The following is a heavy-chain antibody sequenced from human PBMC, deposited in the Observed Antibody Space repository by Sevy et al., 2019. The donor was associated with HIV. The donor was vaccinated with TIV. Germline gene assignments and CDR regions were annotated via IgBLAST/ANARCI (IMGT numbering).Heavy chain of an antibody. Sequence: GGSLRLSCTASGFTFGDYAMSWFRQAPGKGLEWVGFIRSKAYGGTTEYAASVKGRFTISRDDSKSIAYLQMNSLKTEETAVYYCTRPRSAYYYDSSGYYPVSYYWGQGTLVTVSS. CDR2: IRSKAYGGTT. V-gene: IGHV3-49*03. CDR3: TRPRSAYYYDSSGYYPVSYY. J-gene: IGHJ4*02. D-gene: IGHD3-22*01. CDR1: GFTFGDYA.